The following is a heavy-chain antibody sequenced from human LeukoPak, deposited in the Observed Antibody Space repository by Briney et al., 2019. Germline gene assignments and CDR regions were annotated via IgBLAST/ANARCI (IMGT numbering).Heavy chain of an antibody. CDR2: ISGSGGSA. V-gene: IGHV3-23*01. Sequence: PGGSLRLSCAASGFTFSSYAMSWVRQAPGKGLEWVSAISGSGGSAYYADSVKGRFTISRGNSKNTLYLQMNSLRAEDTAVYYCAKSFVWGSYRFFDYWGQGTLVTVSS. CDR1: GFTFSSYA. CDR3: AKSFVWGSYRFFDY. D-gene: IGHD3-16*02. J-gene: IGHJ4*02.